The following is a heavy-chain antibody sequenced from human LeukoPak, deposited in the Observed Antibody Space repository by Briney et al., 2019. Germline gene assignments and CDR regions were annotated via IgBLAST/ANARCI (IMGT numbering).Heavy chain of an antibody. CDR2: INPNSGGT. Sequence: ASVKVSCKASGYTFTGYYMHWVRQAPGQGLEWMGWINPNSGGTNYAQKFQGRVTMTRDTSISTAYMELSRLRSDDTAVYYCARDLGAAAGIRYWYYWGQGTLVTVSS. J-gene: IGHJ4*02. CDR1: GYTFTGYY. CDR3: ARDLGAAAGIRYWYY. V-gene: IGHV1-2*02. D-gene: IGHD6-13*01.